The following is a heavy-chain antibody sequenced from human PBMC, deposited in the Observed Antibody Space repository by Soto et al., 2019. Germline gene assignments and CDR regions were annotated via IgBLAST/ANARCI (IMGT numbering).Heavy chain of an antibody. V-gene: IGHV4-59*08. Sequence: SETLSLTCTVSGGSISSYYWSWIRQPPGKGLEWIGYIYYSGSTNYNPSLKSRVTISVDTSKNQFSLKLSSVTAADTAVYYCARLRVDSSGYYYYDYWGQGTLVTVSS. CDR1: GGSISSYY. J-gene: IGHJ4*02. CDR3: ARLRVDSSGYYYYDY. CDR2: IYYSGST. D-gene: IGHD3-22*01.